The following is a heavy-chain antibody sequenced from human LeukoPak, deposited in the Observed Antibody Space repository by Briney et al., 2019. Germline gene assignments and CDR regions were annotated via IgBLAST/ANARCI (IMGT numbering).Heavy chain of an antibody. CDR1: GFTFSSYG. J-gene: IGHJ4*02. Sequence: GGSLRLSCAASGFTFSSYGMFWVRQAPGKGLEWVTIIWYDGSKKYYADSVKGRFNISRDDSKNTLYLQMSSLRVEDTAVYYCARDVGHYASGTSYFDYWGRGTQVTVSS. D-gene: IGHD3-10*01. V-gene: IGHV3-33*01. CDR2: IWYDGSKK. CDR3: ARDVGHYASGTSYFDY.